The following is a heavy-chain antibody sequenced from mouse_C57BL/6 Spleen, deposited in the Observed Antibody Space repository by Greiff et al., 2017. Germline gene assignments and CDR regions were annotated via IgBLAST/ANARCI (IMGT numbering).Heavy chain of an antibody. J-gene: IGHJ4*01. Sequence: VQLQQSGPELVKPGASVKISCKASGYTFTDYYMNWVKQSHGKSLEWIGDINPNNGGTSYNQKFKGKATLTVDKSSSTAYMELRSLTSEDSAVYYCARIPEAMDYWGQGTSVTVSS. CDR3: ARIPEAMDY. V-gene: IGHV1-26*01. CDR2: INPNNGGT. CDR1: GYTFTDYY.